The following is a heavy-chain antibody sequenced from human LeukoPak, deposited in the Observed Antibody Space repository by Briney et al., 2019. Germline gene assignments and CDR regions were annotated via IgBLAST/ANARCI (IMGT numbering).Heavy chain of an antibody. CDR2: ISYDGSNK. Sequence: GGSLRLSCAASGFTFSSYAMHWVRQAPGKGLEWVAVISYDGSNKYYADSVKGRFTISRDNSKNTLYLQMNSLRAEDTAVYYCARDRIVVVTEGPYYYGMDVWGQGTTVTVSS. CDR3: ARDRIVVVTEGPYYYGMDV. D-gene: IGHD2-21*02. J-gene: IGHJ6*02. V-gene: IGHV3-30-3*01. CDR1: GFTFSSYA.